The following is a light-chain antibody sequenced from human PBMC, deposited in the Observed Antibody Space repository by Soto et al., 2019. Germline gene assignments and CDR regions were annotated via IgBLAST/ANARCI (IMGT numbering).Light chain of an antibody. CDR2: EVA. Sequence: QSALTQPASVSGSPGQSITISCTGTSSDVGGSNYVSWYQQHPGKAPKLMIYEVANRPSGVSNRFSGSQSGNTTSLTISGLQPEDEAHYYCSSYTASTTLGVVFGGGTKLTVL. J-gene: IGLJ2*01. CDR3: SSYTASTTLGVV. V-gene: IGLV2-14*01. CDR1: SSDVGGSNY.